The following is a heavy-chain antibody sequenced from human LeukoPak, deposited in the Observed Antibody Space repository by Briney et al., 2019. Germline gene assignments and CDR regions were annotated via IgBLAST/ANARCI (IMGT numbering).Heavy chain of an antibody. CDR2: INPNSGGT. V-gene: IGHV1-2*02. CDR3: ARDRVQAAARRYYYYMDV. D-gene: IGHD2-2*01. J-gene: IGHJ6*03. CDR1: GYTFTGYY. Sequence: ASVKVSCKASGYTFTGYYMHWVRQAPGQGLEWMGWINPNSGGTNYAQKFQGRVTMTRDTSISTAYMELSRLRSDDTAVYYWARDRVQAAARRYYYYMDVWGKGTTVTVSS.